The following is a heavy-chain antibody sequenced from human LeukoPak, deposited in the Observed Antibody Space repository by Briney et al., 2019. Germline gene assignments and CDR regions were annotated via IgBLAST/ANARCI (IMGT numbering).Heavy chain of an antibody. Sequence: VASVKVSCKASGYTFTSYYMHWVRQAPGQGLEWMGIINPSGGSTSYAQKFQGRVTMTRNTSTSTVYMELSSLRSEDTAVYYCARQYCGGDCFSSYYYYGMDVWGQGTTVTVSS. CDR2: INPSGGST. CDR3: ARQYCGGDCFSSYYYYGMDV. CDR1: GYTFTSYY. V-gene: IGHV1-46*01. D-gene: IGHD2-21*02. J-gene: IGHJ6*02.